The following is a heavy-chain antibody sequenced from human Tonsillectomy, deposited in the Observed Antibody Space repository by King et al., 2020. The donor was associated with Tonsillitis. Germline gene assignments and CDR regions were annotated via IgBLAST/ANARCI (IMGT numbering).Heavy chain of an antibody. Sequence: VQLVESGGGLVQPGGSLRLSCAASGFTFNNYWMSWVRQAPGKGLEWVANIKEDGSEQYYVESVKGRFTISRDNARNSLYLQMNSLRAEDTAVYYCARERGYCDSLSCYAGFDYWGQGTLVTVSS. V-gene: IGHV3-7*03. CDR1: GFTFNNYW. D-gene: IGHD2-2*01. CDR2: IKEDGSEQ. J-gene: IGHJ4*02. CDR3: ARERGYCDSLSCYAGFDY.